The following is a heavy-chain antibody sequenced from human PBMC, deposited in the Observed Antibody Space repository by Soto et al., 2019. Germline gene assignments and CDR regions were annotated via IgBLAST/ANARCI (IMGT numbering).Heavy chain of an antibody. Sequence: GASVKVSWKASGYTFTGHYIHWVRQAPEQGPEWMGEIGPESGATRYAEKFQGRVTMTLDTSITTVYMELKNLSPDDTAVYYCGRGRSGQIVVFYWGQGTPVTVSS. V-gene: IGHV1-2*02. CDR2: IGPESGAT. CDR3: GRGRSGQIVVFY. D-gene: IGHD1-26*01. J-gene: IGHJ4*02. CDR1: GYTFTGHY.